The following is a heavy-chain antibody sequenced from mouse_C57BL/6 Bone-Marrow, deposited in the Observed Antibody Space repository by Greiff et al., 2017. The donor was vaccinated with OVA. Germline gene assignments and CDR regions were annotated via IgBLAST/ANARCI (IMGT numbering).Heavy chain of an antibody. J-gene: IGHJ4*01. V-gene: IGHV1-82*01. D-gene: IGHD2-2*01. CDR3: ARWGGYDAYAMDY. CDR1: GHAFSSSW. CDR2: IYPGDGDT. Sequence: QVQLQQSGPELVKPGASVKISCKASGHAFSSSWMNWVKQRPGKGLEWIGRIYPGDGDTNYNGKFKGKATLTADKSSSTAYMQLSSLTSEDSAVYFCARWGGYDAYAMDYWGQGTSVTVSS.